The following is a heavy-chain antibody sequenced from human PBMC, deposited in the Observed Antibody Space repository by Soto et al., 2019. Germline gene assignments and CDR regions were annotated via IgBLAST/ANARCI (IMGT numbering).Heavy chain of an antibody. CDR1: GVSLRNARMG. V-gene: IGHV2-26*01. CDR2: ILSSDEK. J-gene: IGHJ6*03. CDR3: ARMLAVNYYSYYVDV. Sequence: QVTLKESGPVLVKPTETLTLTCTVSGVSLRNARMGVSGIRQPPGQALEWLAHILSSDEKSYNTYLKGRVTLSKDTSKSQVVLTMTYVDPVDTATYFCARMLAVNYYSYYVDVWGEGTTVTVSS. D-gene: IGHD3-22*01.